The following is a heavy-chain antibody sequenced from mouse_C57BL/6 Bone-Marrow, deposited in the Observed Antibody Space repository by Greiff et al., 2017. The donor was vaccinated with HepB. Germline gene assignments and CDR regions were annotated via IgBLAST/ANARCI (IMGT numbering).Heavy chain of an antibody. Sequence: VQVVESGPELVKPGASVKLSCKASGYTFTSDDIYWVMRRTGQGLEWIGWIYPSDGSTKYNEKFKGKATLTVGTSSSTAYMELHSLTSEDSAVYCCARKARTGAIGYWCEGTSVTVSS. D-gene: IGHD3-1*01. CDR1: GYTFTSDD. CDR3: ARKARTGAIGY. CDR2: IYPSDGST. J-gene: IGHJ4*01. V-gene: IGHV1-85*01.